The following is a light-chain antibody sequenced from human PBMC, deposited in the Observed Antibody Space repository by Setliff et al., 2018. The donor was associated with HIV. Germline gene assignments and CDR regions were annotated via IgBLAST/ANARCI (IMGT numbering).Light chain of an antibody. J-gene: IGLJ1*01. CDR1: SCDVGSYNF. Sequence: QSALTQPASVSGSPGQSITISCTGTSCDVGSYNFVSWYQQHPGKAPQLMIYDVSQRPSGVSHRFSGSKSGNTASLTISGLQPEDEADYYCCSYTSSLTYVFGIGTKVTVL. CDR2: DVS. V-gene: IGLV2-14*03. CDR3: CSYTSSLTYV.